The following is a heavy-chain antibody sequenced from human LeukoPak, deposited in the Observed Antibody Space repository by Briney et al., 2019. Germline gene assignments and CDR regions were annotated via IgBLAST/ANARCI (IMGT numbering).Heavy chain of an antibody. D-gene: IGHD1-26*01. CDR1: GGSFSGYY. J-gene: IGHJ4*02. CDR3: AREEVGATIDY. V-gene: IGHV4-34*01. CDR2: INHSGST. Sequence: SETLSLTCAVYGGSFSGYYWSWIRQPPGKGLEWIGEINHSGSTNYNPSLKSRVTISVDTSKNQFSLKLSSVTAADTAVYYCAREEVGATIDYWGQGTLVTVSS.